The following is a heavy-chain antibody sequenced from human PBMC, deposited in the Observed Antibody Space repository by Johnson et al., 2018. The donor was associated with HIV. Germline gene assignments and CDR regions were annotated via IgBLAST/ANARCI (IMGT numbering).Heavy chain of an antibody. V-gene: IGHV3-11*04. Sequence: QVQLVESGGGVVQPGRSLRLSCAASGFTFSDYYMSWIRQAPGKGLEWVSYISSGGSSIYYADSVKGRFTISRDNAKKSMYLQMNSLRAEDTAVYYCARDQAAAGGEAFDIWGQGTMVTVSS. CDR1: GFTFSDYY. D-gene: IGHD6-13*01. CDR2: ISSGGSSI. CDR3: ARDQAAAGGEAFDI. J-gene: IGHJ3*02.